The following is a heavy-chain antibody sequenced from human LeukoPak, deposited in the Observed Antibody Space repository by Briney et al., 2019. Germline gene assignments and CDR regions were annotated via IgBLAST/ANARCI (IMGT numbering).Heavy chain of an antibody. CDR2: ISSSGSTI. Sequence: GGSLRLSCAASGFTFSDYYMSWIRQAPGKGLEWVSYISSSGSTIYYADSVKGRFTISRDNAKNSLCLQMNSLRAEDTAVYYCATAPPPLDYYGSGSYWFRDAFDIWGQGTMVTVSS. J-gene: IGHJ3*02. CDR1: GFTFSDYY. CDR3: ATAPPPLDYYGSGSYWFRDAFDI. D-gene: IGHD3-10*01. V-gene: IGHV3-11*01.